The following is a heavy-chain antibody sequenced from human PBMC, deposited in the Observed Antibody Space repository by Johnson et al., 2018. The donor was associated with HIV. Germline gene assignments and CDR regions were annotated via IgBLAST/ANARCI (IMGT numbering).Heavy chain of an antibody. D-gene: IGHD6-13*01. CDR3: AKDFIAAAGHDAFDI. CDR2: ISYDGSNK. V-gene: IGHV3-30-3*01. CDR1: GFTFSSYA. Sequence: QVQLVESGGGVVQPGRSLRLSCAASGFTFSSYAMHWVRQAPGKGLEWVAVISYDGSNKYYADSVKGRFTISRDNSKNTLYLQMNSLRAEDTAVYYCAKDFIAAAGHDAFDIWGQGTMVTVSS. J-gene: IGHJ3*02.